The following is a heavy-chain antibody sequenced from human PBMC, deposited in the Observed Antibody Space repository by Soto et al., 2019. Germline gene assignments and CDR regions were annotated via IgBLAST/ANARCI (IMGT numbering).Heavy chain of an antibody. CDR3: ARVGSSGYYSVDY. V-gene: IGHV5-51*01. CDR2: IYPGDSDT. J-gene: IGHJ4*02. D-gene: IGHD3-22*01. CDR1: GYSFTTYW. Sequence: PGESLKISCQGSGYSFTTYWIGWVRQMPGKGLEWMGIIYPGDSDTKYSPSFQGQVTISADKSISTAYLQWTSLKASDTAMYYCARVGSSGYYSVDYWGQGTLVTVSS.